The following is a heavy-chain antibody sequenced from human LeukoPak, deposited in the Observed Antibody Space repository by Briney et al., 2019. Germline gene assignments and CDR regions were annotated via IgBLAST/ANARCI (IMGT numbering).Heavy chain of an antibody. CDR3: ARDTWNYLLDY. V-gene: IGHV3-7*01. CDR1: GFSFSTYW. J-gene: IGHJ4*02. CDR2: IKPDGSRE. Sequence: GGSLRLSCAASGFSFSTYWMTWVRQAPGKGLEWVAHIKPDGSREDYVDSVKGRFTVSRDNAKNSLYLQMNNLRVEDTAIYYCARDTWNYLLDYWGQGILVTVSS. D-gene: IGHD3-10*01.